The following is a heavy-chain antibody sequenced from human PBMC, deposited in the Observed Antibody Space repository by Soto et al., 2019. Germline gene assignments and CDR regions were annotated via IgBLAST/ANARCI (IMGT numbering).Heavy chain of an antibody. Sequence: ASVKVSCKASGVTFSRYAISWVRQAPGQGLEWMGGIIPIFGTANYAQKFQNRVTITADKSTSTAYMELSSLRSEDTAVYYCARDRGYDSVFYYYYGLDVWGPGTTVTVPS. D-gene: IGHD5-12*01. V-gene: IGHV1-69*06. J-gene: IGHJ6*02. CDR1: GVTFSRYA. CDR2: IIPIFGTA. CDR3: ARDRGYDSVFYYYYGLDV.